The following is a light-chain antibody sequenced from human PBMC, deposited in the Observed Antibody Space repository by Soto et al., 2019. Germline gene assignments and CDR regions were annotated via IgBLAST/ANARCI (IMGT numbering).Light chain of an antibody. CDR3: QQSYSTPPT. CDR2: KAS. V-gene: IGKV1-39*01. J-gene: IGKJ4*01. CDR1: QTISTW. Sequence: DIQVTQSPPTLSASVGDRVTITCRASQTISTWMAWYQQKPGKAPKLLIYKASTLKSGVPSRFSGSGSGTDFTLTISSLQPEDFATYYCQQSYSTPPTFGGGTKVDI.